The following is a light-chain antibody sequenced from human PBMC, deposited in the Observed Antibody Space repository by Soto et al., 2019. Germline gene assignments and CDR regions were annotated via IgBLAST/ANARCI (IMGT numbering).Light chain of an antibody. CDR1: QYINNY. V-gene: IGKV1-5*03. CDR3: QQSNNYPWT. J-gene: IGKJ1*01. CDR2: EAA. Sequence: DILMTQSPSTLSASVGERATLTCRASQYINNYLAWYQQKPGEAPKLLIYEAATLETGVPSRFSGSGTGTEFTLTISSLQPDDFATYYCQQSNNYPWTFGQGTRVEIK.